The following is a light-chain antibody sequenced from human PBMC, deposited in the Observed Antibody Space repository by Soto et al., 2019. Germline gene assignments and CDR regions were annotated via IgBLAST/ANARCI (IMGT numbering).Light chain of an antibody. CDR2: EVS. J-gene: IGLJ2*01. CDR3: SSYTSSSTLV. Sequence: QSALTQPPSVSGSPGQSITISCTGTSSDVGGYNYVSWYQQHPGKAPKLMIYEVSNRPSGVSNRFSGSKSGNTASLTISGLQAEDEAYYCCSSYTSSSTLVFGGGTKLTVL. V-gene: IGLV2-14*01. CDR1: SSDVGGYNY.